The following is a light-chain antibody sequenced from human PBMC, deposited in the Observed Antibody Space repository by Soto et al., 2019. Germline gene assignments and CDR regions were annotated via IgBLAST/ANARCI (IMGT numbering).Light chain of an antibody. J-gene: IGKJ4*01. V-gene: IGKV3-11*01. CDR3: QQRSNWPT. CDR1: QSVSSY. Sequence: EIVLTQSPATLSLSPGERATLSCRASQSVSSYLAWYQQKPGQAPRLLIYDASNRATGIPARFSGSGSGTDFALPISSLEPEDFAVYYCQQRSNWPTFGGGTKVEIK. CDR2: DAS.